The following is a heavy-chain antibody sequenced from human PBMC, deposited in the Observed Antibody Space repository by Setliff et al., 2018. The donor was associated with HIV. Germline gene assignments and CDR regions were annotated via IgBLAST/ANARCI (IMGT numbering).Heavy chain of an antibody. CDR3: ARAQIAAPRPYEY. Sequence: PSETLSLTCAVYGGSFSGYYWTWIRQSPSGLEWIGEINHRGIANSSPSLKSRVTISIDTSKNQFSLRLTSVTAADTALYYCARAQIAAPRPYEYRGQGTLVTVSS. CDR2: INHRGIA. J-gene: IGHJ4*02. CDR1: GGSFSGYY. V-gene: IGHV4-34*01. D-gene: IGHD6-6*01.